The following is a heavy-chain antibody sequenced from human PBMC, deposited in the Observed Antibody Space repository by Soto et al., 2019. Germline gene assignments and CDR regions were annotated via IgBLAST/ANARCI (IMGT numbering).Heavy chain of an antibody. J-gene: IGHJ4*02. V-gene: IGHV3-64*04. CDR2: ISSNGGST. D-gene: IGHD2-21*02. Sequence: PGGSLRLSCSAFGFTFISYAMHWVRQAPGKGLEYVSAISSNGGSTYYADSVKGRFTISRDNSKNTLYLQMNSLRAEDTALYYCARGCGDDCYRYDYWGQGTLVTVAS. CDR1: GFTFISYA. CDR3: ARGCGDDCYRYDY.